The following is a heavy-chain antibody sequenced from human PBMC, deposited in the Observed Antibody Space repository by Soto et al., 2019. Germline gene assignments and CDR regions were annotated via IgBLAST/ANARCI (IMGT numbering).Heavy chain of an antibody. V-gene: IGHV3-30-3*01. CDR3: ARPLEGSYYFYYGMDV. CDR1: GFTFSSYA. J-gene: IGHJ6*02. CDR2: ISYDGSNK. D-gene: IGHD1-1*01. Sequence: QVQLVESGGGVVQPGRSLRLSCAASGFTFSSYAMHWVRQAPGKGLEWVAVISYDGSNKYYADSVKGRFTISRDNSKNSVYLQMNSLRDEDTTVYYCARPLEGSYYFYYGMDVWGQGTTFTFSS.